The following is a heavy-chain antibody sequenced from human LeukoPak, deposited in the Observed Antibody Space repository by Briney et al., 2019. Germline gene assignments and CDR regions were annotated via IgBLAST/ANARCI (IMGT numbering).Heavy chain of an antibody. CDR2: IYHSGST. D-gene: IGHD3-10*01. V-gene: IGHV4-38-2*01. CDR3: ARGRRGVY. CDR1: GFTFSSYS. J-gene: IGHJ4*02. Sequence: PGGSLRLSCAASGFTFSSYSMNWVRQPPGKGLEWIGSIYHSGSTYYNPSLKSRVTISVDTSKNQFSLKLSSVTAADTAVYYCARGRRGVYWGQGTLVTVSS.